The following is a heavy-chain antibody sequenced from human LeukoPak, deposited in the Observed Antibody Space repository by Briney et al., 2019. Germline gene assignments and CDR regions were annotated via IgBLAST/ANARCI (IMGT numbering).Heavy chain of an antibody. D-gene: IGHD3-10*01. V-gene: IGHV4-30-4*01. J-gene: IGHJ4*02. CDR1: GGSISSGDYY. CDR3: ARVGAGSGSYLSQFDY. Sequence: PSQTLSLTCTVSGGSISSGDYYWSWIRQPPGKGLEWIGCIYYSGSTYYNPSLKSRVTISVDTSKNQFSLKLSSVTAADTAVYYCARVGAGSGSYLSQFDYWGQGTLVTVSS. CDR2: IYYSGST.